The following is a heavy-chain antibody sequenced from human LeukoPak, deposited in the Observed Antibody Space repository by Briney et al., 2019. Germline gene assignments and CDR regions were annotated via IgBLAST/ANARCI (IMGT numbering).Heavy chain of an antibody. CDR1: GYTFPSYG. CDR3: ATPRIFGAVIIVPWAFDI. J-gene: IGHJ3*02. Sequence: ASVKVSCKASGYTFPSYGITWVRQAPGQGLEWMGWISTYNGNTNYAQKLQGRVTMTTDTSTNTAYMELKSLRSEDTAVYYCATPRIFGAVIIVPWAFDIWGQGTMVTVSS. D-gene: IGHD3-3*01. CDR2: ISTYNGNT. V-gene: IGHV1-18*01.